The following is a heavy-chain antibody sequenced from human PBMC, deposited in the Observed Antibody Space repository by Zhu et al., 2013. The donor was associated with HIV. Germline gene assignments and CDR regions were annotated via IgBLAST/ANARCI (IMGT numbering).Heavy chain of an antibody. Sequence: QVQLVQSGAEMKKAGASVKVSCKASGYTFTGYYMHWVRQAPGQGLEWMGWINPNSGGTKYAQKFQGRVTMTRDTSISTAYMELSRLRSDDTAVYYCARSARRYLEWSPYYFDHVGPGKPRSTVSS. CDR2: INPNSGGT. CDR3: ARSARRYLEWSPYYFDH. J-gene: IGHJ4*02. CDR1: GYTFTGYY. V-gene: IGHV1-2*02. D-gene: IGHD3-3*01.